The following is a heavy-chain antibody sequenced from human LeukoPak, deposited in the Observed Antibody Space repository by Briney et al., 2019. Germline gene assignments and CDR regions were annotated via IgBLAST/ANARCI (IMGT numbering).Heavy chain of an antibody. D-gene: IGHD2-2*01. J-gene: IGHJ4*02. Sequence: GASVKVSCKASGFPFTSYGFSWVRQAPGQGFEWVGWVSAYNGGTNYAQKVQGRVTMTTDTSTSTAYMELRSLRSDDTAVYYCARVGVYHLLYYLDNWGQGTLVTVSS. CDR3: ARVGVYHLLYYLDN. CDR1: GFPFTSYG. CDR2: VSAYNGGT. V-gene: IGHV1-18*01.